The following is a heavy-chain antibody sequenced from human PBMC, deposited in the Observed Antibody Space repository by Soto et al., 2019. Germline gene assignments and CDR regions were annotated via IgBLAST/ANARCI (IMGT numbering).Heavy chain of an antibody. CDR1: GFTFSSYG. D-gene: IGHD3-10*01. CDR3: ARDGSGGNFDY. CDR2: IWYDGSNK. V-gene: IGHV3-33*01. Sequence: QVQLVESGGGVVQPGRSLRLSCAASGFTFSSYGMHWVRQAPGRGLEWVAVIWYDGSNKYYADSVKGRFTISRDNSKNTLYLQMNNLRAEDTAVYYCARDGSGGNFDYWGQGTLVTVSS. J-gene: IGHJ4*02.